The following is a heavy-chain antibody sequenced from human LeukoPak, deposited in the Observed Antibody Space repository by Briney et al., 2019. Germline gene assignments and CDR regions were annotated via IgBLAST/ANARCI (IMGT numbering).Heavy chain of an antibody. CDR3: ARISVTGRPYYYYYMDV. V-gene: IGHV3-23*01. D-gene: IGHD6-19*01. CDR1: GFTFSNYA. Sequence: GGSLRLSCAASGFTFSNYAMSWVRQAPGQGLEWDSSISDTHYADSVKGRFTISRDDSRNTLYLQMNSLKAEDTAVYYCARISVTGRPYYYYYMDVWGKGTTVTVSS. CDR2: ISDT. J-gene: IGHJ6*03.